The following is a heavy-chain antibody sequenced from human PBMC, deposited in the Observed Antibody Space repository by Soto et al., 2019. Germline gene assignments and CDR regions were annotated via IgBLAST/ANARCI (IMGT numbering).Heavy chain of an antibody. J-gene: IGHJ4*02. CDR3: AKRRGAGGHFDY. CDR1: GFTLSSYA. D-gene: IGHD2-15*01. CDR2: VSIGGST. V-gene: IGHV3-23*01. Sequence: GGSLRLSCVVSGFTLSSYALSWVRQGPGKGLEWVAVVSIGGSTHYADSVRGRFTISRDNSKNTLSLQMNSLTAEDTAVYFCAKRRGAGGHFDYWGQGALVTVSS.